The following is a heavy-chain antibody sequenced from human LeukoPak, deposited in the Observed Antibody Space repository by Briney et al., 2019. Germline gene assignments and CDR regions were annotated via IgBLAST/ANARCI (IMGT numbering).Heavy chain of an antibody. CDR2: INPNSGGT. CDR1: GYTFTDYY. D-gene: IGHD3-10*01. J-gene: IGHJ4*02. Sequence: ASVKVSCKASGYTFTDYYMHWVRQAPGQGLEWMGWINPNSGGTSYAQKFQGRVTMTRETSISTAYMELSRLRSDDTAVYYCARDRSPRGSGSYDLDYWGQGTLVTVSS. CDR3: ARDRSPRGSGSYDLDY. V-gene: IGHV1-2*02.